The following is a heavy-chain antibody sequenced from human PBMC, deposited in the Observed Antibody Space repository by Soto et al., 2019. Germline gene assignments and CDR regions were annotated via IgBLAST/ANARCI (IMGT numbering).Heavy chain of an antibody. V-gene: IGHV4-34*01. CDR2: INHSGST. D-gene: IGHD5-12*01. Sequence: QVQLQQWGAGLLKPSETLSLTCAVYGGSFSGYYWSWIRQSPGKGLEWIGEINHSGSTNYRPSLKGRVPISVAXXKXQXXLRLSSVTAAATAVYYCARGGGDGYRGYDYYYFDYWTQGALVTVSS. CDR1: GGSFSGYY. CDR3: ARGGGDGYRGYDYYYFDY. J-gene: IGHJ4*02.